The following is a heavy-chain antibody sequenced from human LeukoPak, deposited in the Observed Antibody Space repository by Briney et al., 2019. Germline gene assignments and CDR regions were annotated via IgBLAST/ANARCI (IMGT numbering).Heavy chain of an antibody. J-gene: IGHJ6*03. CDR1: GFTFSSYT. CDR3: ARFAAGGSYYYYMDV. D-gene: IGHD6-25*01. CDR2: IGTSSTTI. Sequence: GGSLRLSCAASGFTFSSYTMNWVRQPPGKGLEWVSNIGTSSTTIYYADSVKGRFSISRDNAKNSLYLQMNSLRADDTAVYYCARFAAGGSYYYYMDVWGKGTTVTVSS. V-gene: IGHV3-48*01.